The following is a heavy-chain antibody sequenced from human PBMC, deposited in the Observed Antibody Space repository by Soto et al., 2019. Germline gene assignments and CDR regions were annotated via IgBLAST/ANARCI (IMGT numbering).Heavy chain of an antibody. CDR2: INAGNGNT. CDR1: GYTFTSYA. V-gene: IGHV1-3*01. CDR3: ARGLNVYYSDY. D-gene: IGHD3-16*01. Sequence: ASVKVSCKASGYTFTSYAMHWVRQASGQRLEWMGWINAGNGNTKYSQKFQGRVTITRDTSASTAYMELSSLRSEDTAVYYCARGLNVYYSDYWGQGTLVTVSS. J-gene: IGHJ4*02.